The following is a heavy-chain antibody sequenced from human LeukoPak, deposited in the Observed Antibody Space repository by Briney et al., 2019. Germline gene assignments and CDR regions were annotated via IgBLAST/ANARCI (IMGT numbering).Heavy chain of an antibody. CDR2: VHADGTT. J-gene: IGHJ4*02. D-gene: IGHD3-10*01. CDR3: ARGLWFGDENPPYFDY. CDR1: GDSITSGTYY. V-gene: IGHV4-61*09. Sequence: SQTLSLTCTVSGDSITSGTYYWSWIRQPAGKGLEWVGHVHADGTTNYSPSLKSRVTIAVDSSKNQFSLDLSSVTSSDTAVYYCARGLWFGDENPPYFDYWGQGILVTVSS.